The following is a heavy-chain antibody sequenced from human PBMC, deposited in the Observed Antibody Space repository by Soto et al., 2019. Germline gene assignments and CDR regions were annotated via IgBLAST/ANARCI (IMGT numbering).Heavy chain of an antibody. CDR3: AKVAYYYDSSPTPDY. CDR2: ISYDGSNK. CDR1: GFTFSSYG. V-gene: IGHV3-30*18. J-gene: IGHJ4*02. Sequence: PGGSLRLSCAASGFTFSSYGMHWARQAPGKGLEWVAVISYDGSNKYYADSVKGRFTISRDNSKNTLYLQMNSLRAEDTAVYYYAKVAYYYDSSPTPDYWGQGTLVTGSS. D-gene: IGHD3-22*01.